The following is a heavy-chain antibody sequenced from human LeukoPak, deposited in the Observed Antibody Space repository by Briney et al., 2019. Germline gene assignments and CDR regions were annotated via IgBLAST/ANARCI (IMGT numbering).Heavy chain of an antibody. CDR3: ARDYTGYNWFDP. CDR2: IHSSGTT. J-gene: IGHJ5*02. CDR1: GDSISGNY. Sequence: PSETLSLTCTVSGDSISGNYWNWIWQPAGKGLEWIGRIHSSGTTNYNPSLKSRITMSIEKSQNQFSLKLSSVTAADTAVYYCARDYTGYNWFDPWGQGNLVTVSS. V-gene: IGHV4-4*07. D-gene: IGHD2-2*03.